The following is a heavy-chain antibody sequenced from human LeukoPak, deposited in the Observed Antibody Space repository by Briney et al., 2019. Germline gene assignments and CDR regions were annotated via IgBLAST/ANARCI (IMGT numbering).Heavy chain of an antibody. CDR3: VRGYDGSFSN. Sequence: SQTLSLTCAISGDSVSSNSAAWNWMRQSPSRGLEWLGRTYYRSEWNNNYAVSVKSRITINPDTSKNQFSLQLSSVTPDDTAVYYCVRGYDGSFSNWGQGTLVTVSS. CDR1: GDSVSSNSAA. J-gene: IGHJ4*02. V-gene: IGHV6-1*01. CDR2: TYYRSEWNN. D-gene: IGHD1-26*01.